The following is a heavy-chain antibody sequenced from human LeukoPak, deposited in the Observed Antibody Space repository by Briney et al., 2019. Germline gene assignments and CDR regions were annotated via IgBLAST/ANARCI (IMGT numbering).Heavy chain of an antibody. D-gene: IGHD3-9*01. J-gene: IGHJ6*02. V-gene: IGHV4-59*01. Sequence: SETLSLTCTVSGGSIGSYYWSWIRQPPGKGLEWIGYIYYSGSTNYNPSLKSRVTISVDTSKNQFSLKLSSVTAADTAVYYCARNPRYFDWLFPRGYYYYGMDVWGQGTTVTVSS. CDR2: IYYSGST. CDR1: GGSIGSYY. CDR3: ARNPRYFDWLFPRGYYYYGMDV.